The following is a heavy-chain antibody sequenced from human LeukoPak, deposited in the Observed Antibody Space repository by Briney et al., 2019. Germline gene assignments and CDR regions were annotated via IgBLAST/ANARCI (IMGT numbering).Heavy chain of an antibody. V-gene: IGHV3-48*04. CDR2: ITSNSSSI. D-gene: IGHD3-3*01. CDR1: GFIFSSYS. J-gene: IGHJ4*02. CDR3: AKVYQRAALRFLEWLLLGY. Sequence: QTGGSLRLSCAASGFIFSSYSMNWVRQAPGKGLEWLSYITSNSSSIYYADSVKGRFTISRDNAKNSLYLQMNSLRAEDTAVYYCAKVYQRAALRFLEWLLLGYWGQGTLVTVSS.